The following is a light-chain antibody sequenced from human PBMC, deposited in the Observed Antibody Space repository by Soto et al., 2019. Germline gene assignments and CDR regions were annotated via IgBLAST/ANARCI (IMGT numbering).Light chain of an antibody. J-gene: IGKJ5*01. CDR2: DAS. CDR1: QGISSA. Sequence: AIQLTQSPSSLSASVGDRVTITCRASQGISSALAWYQQKPGKAPKLLIYDASSLESGVPSRFSGSGSGTNFTLTISSLQPEDFATYYCQQFNSYPPTFGQGTRLEIK. CDR3: QQFNSYPPT. V-gene: IGKV1-13*02.